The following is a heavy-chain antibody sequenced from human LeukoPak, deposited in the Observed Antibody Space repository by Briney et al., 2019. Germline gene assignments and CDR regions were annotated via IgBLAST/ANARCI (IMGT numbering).Heavy chain of an antibody. V-gene: IGHV1-69*13. Sequence: SVKVSCKACGGTFSSYAISWVRQAPGQGLEWMGGIIPIFGTANYAQKFQGRVTITADESTSTAYMELSSLRSEDTAVYYCARGRGLLTMTEPFDYWGQGTLVTVSS. J-gene: IGHJ4*02. CDR3: ARGRGLLTMTEPFDY. CDR1: GGTFSSYA. D-gene: IGHD3-22*01. CDR2: IIPIFGTA.